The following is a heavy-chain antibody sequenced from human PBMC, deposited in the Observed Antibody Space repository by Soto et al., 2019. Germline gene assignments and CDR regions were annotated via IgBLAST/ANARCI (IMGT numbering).Heavy chain of an antibody. Sequence: GGSLRLSCAASGFTFSSYWMHWVRQAPGKGLVWVSRINSDGSSTSYADSVKGRFTISRDNAKNTLYLQMNSLRAEDTAEYYCARLGSGNWNWFDPWGQGTLVTVSS. CDR2: INSDGSST. J-gene: IGHJ5*02. V-gene: IGHV3-74*01. D-gene: IGHD3-16*01. CDR1: GFTFSSYW. CDR3: ARLGSGNWNWFDP.